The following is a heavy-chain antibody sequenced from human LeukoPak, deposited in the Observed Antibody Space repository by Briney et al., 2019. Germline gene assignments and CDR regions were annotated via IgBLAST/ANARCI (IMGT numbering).Heavy chain of an antibody. Sequence: PSETLSLTCSVSGGSISSYYWSWIRQPPGKGLEWIGYLYYSGSTNSNPSHKSRVTMSVDTSKNQFSLKLRSVTAADTAVYYCARGGSGISNAFDIWGQGTMVTVSS. J-gene: IGHJ3*02. CDR1: GGSISSYY. D-gene: IGHD3-10*01. V-gene: IGHV4-59*01. CDR2: LYYSGST. CDR3: ARGGSGISNAFDI.